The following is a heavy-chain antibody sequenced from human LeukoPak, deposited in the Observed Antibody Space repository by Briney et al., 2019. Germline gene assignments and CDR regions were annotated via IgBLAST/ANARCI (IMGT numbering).Heavy chain of an antibody. D-gene: IGHD2-2*01. CDR1: GFTFSSYS. CDR3: ARDWGDIVVVPALFDP. Sequence: GGSLRLSCVASGFTFSSYSMNWVRQAPGKGLEWVSYISSSSSTIYYADSVKGRFTISRDNAKNSLYLQMNSLRAEDTAVYYCARDWGDIVVVPALFDPWGQGTLVTVSS. J-gene: IGHJ5*02. CDR2: ISSSSSTI. V-gene: IGHV3-48*01.